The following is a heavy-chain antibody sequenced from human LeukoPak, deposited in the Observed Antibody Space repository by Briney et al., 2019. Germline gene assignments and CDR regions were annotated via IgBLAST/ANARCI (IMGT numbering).Heavy chain of an antibody. CDR3: ARGSCGGDCPFEY. V-gene: IGHV3-30*02. J-gene: IGHJ4*02. CDR1: GFTFSSYG. CDR2: IQYDGSNK. D-gene: IGHD2-21*01. Sequence: GGSLRLSCTASGFTFSSYGMHWVRQAPGKGLEWVAIIQYDGSNKHYVDSVQGRFTIPRDNSKNTLYLQMNSLRAEDTAVYYCARGSCGGDCPFEYWGQGTLVTVSS.